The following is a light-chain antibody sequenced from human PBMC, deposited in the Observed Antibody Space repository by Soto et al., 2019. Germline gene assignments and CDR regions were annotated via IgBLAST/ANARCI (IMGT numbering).Light chain of an antibody. Sequence: ELVLTQTPGTLSLSPGERSTLSCRASQSVSNNYLAWYQQKPGXDPXXLIYGASNRATGIPDRFSGSGSGTEFPLTISRLEPEDSAVYYCQQYGSSGTFGQGTKVDIK. J-gene: IGKJ1*01. V-gene: IGKV3-20*01. CDR2: GAS. CDR3: QQYGSSGT. CDR1: QSVSNNY.